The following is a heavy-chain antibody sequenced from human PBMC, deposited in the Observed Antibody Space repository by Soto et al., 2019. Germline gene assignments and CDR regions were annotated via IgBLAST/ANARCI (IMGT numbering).Heavy chain of an antibody. CDR2: IWYDGSNK. Sequence: QVQLVESGGGVVQPGRSLRLSCAASGFTFSSYGMHWVRQAPGKGLEWVAVIWYDGSNKYYADSVKGRFTISRDNSKNTLYLQMNSLRAEDTAVYYCARDPGTYYDFWSGSYYYGMDVW. V-gene: IGHV3-33*01. CDR1: GFTFSSYG. J-gene: IGHJ6*01. CDR3: ARDPGTYYDFWSGSYYYGMDV. D-gene: IGHD3-3*01.